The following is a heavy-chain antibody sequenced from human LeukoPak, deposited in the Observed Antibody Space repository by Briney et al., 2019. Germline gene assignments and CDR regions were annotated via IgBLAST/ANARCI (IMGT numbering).Heavy chain of an antibody. Sequence: SETLSLTCTVSGGSISSYYWSWIRQPPGKGLEWIGYICHSGSTDYNPSIKSRVTISVDTSKSQFSLKLTSVTAADTAVYYCATLTTVVTAYYFDYWGQGTPVTVSS. CDR3: ATLTTVVTAYYFDY. D-gene: IGHD4-23*01. J-gene: IGHJ4*02. V-gene: IGHV4-4*09. CDR1: GGSISSYY. CDR2: ICHSGST.